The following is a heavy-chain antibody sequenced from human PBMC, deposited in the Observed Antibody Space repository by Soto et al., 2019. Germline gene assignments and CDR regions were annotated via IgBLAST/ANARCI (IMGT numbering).Heavy chain of an antibody. Sequence: ASVKVSCTASGYRFTDYHIHWVRQAPGQGLEWLGRINPKSGGTSTAQKFQGWVTMTTDTSISTASMELTRLTSEDTAIYYCARGASTDCSNGVCSFFYSTDTDGWG. CDR3: ARGASTDCSNGVCSFFYSTDTDG. CDR1: GYRFTDYH. J-gene: IGHJ6*02. V-gene: IGHV1-2*04. CDR2: INPKSGGT. D-gene: IGHD2-8*01.